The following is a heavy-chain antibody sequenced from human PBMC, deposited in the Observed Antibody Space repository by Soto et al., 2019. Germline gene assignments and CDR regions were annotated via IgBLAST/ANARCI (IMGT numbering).Heavy chain of an antibody. CDR3: ARHPTVPGYGIPGLLYAFDI. J-gene: IGHJ3*02. V-gene: IGHV4-39*01. CDR1: GGSISSSSYY. CDR2: IYYSGST. Sequence: SETLSLTCTVSGGSISSSSYYWGWIRQPPGKGLEWIGSIYYSGSTYYNPSLKSRVTISVDTSKNQFSLKLSSVTAADTAAYYCARHPTVPGYGIPGLLYAFDIWGQGTMVTVSS. D-gene: IGHD2-21*02.